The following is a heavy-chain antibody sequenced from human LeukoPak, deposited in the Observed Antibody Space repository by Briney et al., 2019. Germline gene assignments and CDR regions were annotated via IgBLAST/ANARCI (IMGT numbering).Heavy chain of an antibody. J-gene: IGHJ4*02. D-gene: IGHD6-19*01. CDR1: GDSFSSVTDY. CDR3: AGERGEEYSSGWYKRNYFDN. CDR2: GDYSGGT. V-gene: IGHV4-39*07. Sequence: SETLSLTCTVSGDSFSSVTDYWAWIRQPPGKGLEGIASGDYSGGTYYNPSLESRVAISADMSKNQFSLKLTSVTGADTAVYYCAGERGEEYSSGWYKRNYFDNWGQGIRVTVSS.